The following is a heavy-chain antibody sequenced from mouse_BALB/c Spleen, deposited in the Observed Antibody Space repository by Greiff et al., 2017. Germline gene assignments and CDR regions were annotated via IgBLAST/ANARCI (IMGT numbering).Heavy chain of an antibody. CDR2: ISSGSSTI. Sequence: EVKLVESGGGLVQPGGSRKLSCAASGFTFSSFGMNWVRQAPEKGLEWVAYISSGSSTIYYADTVKGRFTISRDNPKNTLFLQMTSLRSEDTAMYYCARRGGSYYDAMDYWGQGTSVTVSS. V-gene: IGHV5-17*02. D-gene: IGHD2-12*01. CDR3: ARRGGSYYDAMDY. CDR1: GFTFSSFG. J-gene: IGHJ4*01.